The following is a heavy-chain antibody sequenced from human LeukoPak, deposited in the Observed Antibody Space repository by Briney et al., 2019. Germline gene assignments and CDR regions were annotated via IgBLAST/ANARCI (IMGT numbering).Heavy chain of an antibody. J-gene: IGHJ4*02. Sequence: ASVKVSCKASGGTFSSYAISWVRQAPGQGLEWMGIINPSGGSTSYAQKFQGRVTMTRDMSTSTVYMELSSLRSKDTAVYYCARSASIRTYYFDYWGQGTLVTVSS. CDR3: ARSASIRTYYFDY. CDR1: GGTFSSYA. D-gene: IGHD1-1*01. CDR2: INPSGGST. V-gene: IGHV1-46*01.